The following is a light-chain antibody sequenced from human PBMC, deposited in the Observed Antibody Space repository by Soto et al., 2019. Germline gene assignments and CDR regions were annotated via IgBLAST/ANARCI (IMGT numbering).Light chain of an antibody. CDR1: QRVLYISNNKNY. V-gene: IGKV4-1*01. CDR3: QQYYSTTWP. J-gene: IGKJ1*01. Sequence: DIVMTQTPNSLAVSLAERATITCXSSQRVLYISNNKNYLVWYQQKPGKTPKXXXDWXSTRESGGPDRLSGSGSGTDFTLTISSLQAEDVAVYYCQQYYSTTWPFGQGTKVDIK. CDR2: WXS.